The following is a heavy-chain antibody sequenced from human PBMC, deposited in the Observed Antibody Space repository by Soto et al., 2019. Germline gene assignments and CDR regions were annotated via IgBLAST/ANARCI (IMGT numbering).Heavy chain of an antibody. CDR3: AREAEWLGTYYFDY. CDR1: GGTFSSYA. D-gene: IGHD3-3*01. Sequence: ASVKVSCKASGGTFSSYAISWVRQAPGQGLEWMGGIIPIFGTANYAQKFQGRVTITADESTSTAYMELSSLRSEDTAVYYCAREAEWLGTYYFDYWGQGTLVTVSS. V-gene: IGHV1-69*13. CDR2: IIPIFGTA. J-gene: IGHJ4*02.